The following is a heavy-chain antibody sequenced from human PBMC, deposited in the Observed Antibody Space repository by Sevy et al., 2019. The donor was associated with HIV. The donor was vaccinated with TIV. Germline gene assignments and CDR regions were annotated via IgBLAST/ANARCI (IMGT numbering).Heavy chain of an antibody. CDR1: GFTFSSYS. CDR2: ISSSSSTI. CDR3: ARGQIYCSSTSCYIDYYYYGMDV. D-gene: IGHD2-2*02. J-gene: IGHJ6*02. Sequence: GGSLRLSCAASGFTFSSYSMNWVRQAPGKGLEWVSYISSSSSTIYYAASVKGRFTISRDNAKNSLYLQMNSLRAEDTAVYYCARGQIYCSSTSCYIDYYYYGMDVWGQGTTVTVSS. V-gene: IGHV3-48*01.